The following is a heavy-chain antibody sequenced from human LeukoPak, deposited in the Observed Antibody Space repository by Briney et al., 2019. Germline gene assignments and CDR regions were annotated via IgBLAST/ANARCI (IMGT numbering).Heavy chain of an antibody. Sequence: PGGSLRLSCAASGFTVSSNYMSWVRQAPGKGLEWVSVIYSGGSTFYADSVKGRFTISRDNSKNTLYLQMNSLRAEDTAVYYCANGGVLYYFDYWGQGTLVTVSS. CDR1: GFTVSSNY. J-gene: IGHJ4*02. CDR2: IYSGGST. V-gene: IGHV3-53*01. CDR3: ANGGVLYYFDY. D-gene: IGHD3-16*01.